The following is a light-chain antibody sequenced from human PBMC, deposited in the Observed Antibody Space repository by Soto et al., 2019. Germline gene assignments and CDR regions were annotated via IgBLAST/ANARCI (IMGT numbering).Light chain of an antibody. Sequence: EIVMTQSPATLSVSPRERATLSRRASQSVSSNLAWYQQKPGQAPRLLIYGASTRATGIPARFSGSGSGTEFTLTISSLQSEDFAVYYCQQYNNWPPMAFGQGTKVEIK. CDR3: QQYNNWPPMA. J-gene: IGKJ1*01. CDR1: QSVSSN. V-gene: IGKV3-15*01. CDR2: GAS.